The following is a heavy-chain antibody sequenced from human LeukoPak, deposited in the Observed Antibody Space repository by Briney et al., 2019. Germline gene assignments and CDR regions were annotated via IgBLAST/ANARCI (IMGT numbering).Heavy chain of an antibody. CDR1: GFTFSGSA. J-gene: IGHJ6*03. D-gene: IGHD3-22*01. CDR2: IRSKANSYAT. Sequence: GGSLRLACAASGFTFSGSAMHWVRQASGKGLEWVGRIRSKANSYATAYAASVKGRFTISRDDSKNTAYLQMNSLKTEDTAVYYCTRRYYDSSGYWRYYYMDVWGKGTTVTVSS. CDR3: TRRYYDSSGYWRYYYMDV. V-gene: IGHV3-73*01.